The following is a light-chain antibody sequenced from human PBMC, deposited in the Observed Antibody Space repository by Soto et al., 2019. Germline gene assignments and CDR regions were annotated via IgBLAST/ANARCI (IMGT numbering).Light chain of an antibody. V-gene: IGLV1-40*01. J-gene: IGLJ1*01. CDR2: GNS. Sequence: VLTQPPSVSGAPGQRVTISCTGSSSNIGATYDVQWYQQLPGTAPKLLIYGNSNRPSGVPDRFSGSKSGTSASLAITGLQADDEADYYCQSYDSSLSAHYVFGSGTKVTVL. CDR1: SSNIGATYD. CDR3: QSYDSSLSAHYV.